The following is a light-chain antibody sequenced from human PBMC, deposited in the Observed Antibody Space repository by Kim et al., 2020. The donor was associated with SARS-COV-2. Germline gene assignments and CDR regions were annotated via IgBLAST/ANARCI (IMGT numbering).Light chain of an antibody. J-gene: IGLJ2*01. CDR3: SLYYSGIVI. V-gene: IGLV7-46*01. CDR1: TGGVTSDHY. Sequence: PGWTVTLTCASNTGGVTSDHYPYWFQQKPGQAPKTLIYDTDNKHSWTPARFSGSLLGGKAALSLSGAQPEDEAEYFCSLYYSGIVIFGGGTQLTVL. CDR2: DTD.